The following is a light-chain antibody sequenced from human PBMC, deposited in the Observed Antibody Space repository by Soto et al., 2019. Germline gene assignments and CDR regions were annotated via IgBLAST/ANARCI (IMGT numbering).Light chain of an antibody. Sequence: DIQMTQSPSTLSASVGDRVTITCRASQTINAWLAWYQQKPGKAPRLLIYKASTLESGVPARFSGSGFGTEFTLTISSLQPDDFATYYCQQYNTYSFTFGPGAKVDIK. J-gene: IGKJ3*01. CDR3: QQYNTYSFT. V-gene: IGKV1-5*03. CDR1: QTINAW. CDR2: KAS.